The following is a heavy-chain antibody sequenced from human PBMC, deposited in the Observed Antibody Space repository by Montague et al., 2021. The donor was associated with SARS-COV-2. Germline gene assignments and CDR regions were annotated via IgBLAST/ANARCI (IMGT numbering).Heavy chain of an antibody. CDR2: ISYSGTT. J-gene: IGHJ4*02. Sequence: TLSLTCTFSGGSSSSSGYYWSWIRQPPGKGLESIGYISYSGTTYSNPSLKSRLSISVHTSKNQLSLKLSSVTAADSAVYYCARGVIKVACGYFDSWGQGTLVTVSS. CDR3: ARGVIKVACGYFDS. CDR1: GGSSSSSGYY. V-gene: IGHV4-31*03. D-gene: IGHD2-15*01.